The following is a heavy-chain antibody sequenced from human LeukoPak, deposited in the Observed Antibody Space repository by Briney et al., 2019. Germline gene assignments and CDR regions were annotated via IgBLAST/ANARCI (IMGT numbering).Heavy chain of an antibody. Sequence: ASVKVSCKASGYTFISYYIHWVRQAPGQGLEWMGIINPSGGSTRYAQKFQGRVTMTRDTSTGTIYMELSSLRSEGTAVYFCARDSGTVSDAFDIWGQGTMVTVSS. CDR1: GYTFISYY. J-gene: IGHJ3*02. CDR3: ARDSGTVSDAFDI. CDR2: INPSGGST. V-gene: IGHV1-46*01. D-gene: IGHD4-11*01.